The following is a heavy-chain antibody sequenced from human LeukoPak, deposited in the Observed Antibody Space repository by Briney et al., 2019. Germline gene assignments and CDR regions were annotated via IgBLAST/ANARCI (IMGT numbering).Heavy chain of an antibody. CDR1: RFTVSSNY. J-gene: IGHJ4*02. CDR2: IYSGGST. V-gene: IGHV3-66*01. Sequence: GGSLRLSCAASRFTVSSNYMSWVRQAPGKGLEWVSVIYSGGSTYYADSVKGRFTISRDNSKDTLYLQMNSLRAEDTAVYYCARGGGSYYGFADYWGQETLVTVSS. CDR3: ARGGGSYYGFADY. D-gene: IGHD1-26*01.